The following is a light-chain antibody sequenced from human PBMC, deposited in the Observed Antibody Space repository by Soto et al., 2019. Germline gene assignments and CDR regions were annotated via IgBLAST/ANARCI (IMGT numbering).Light chain of an antibody. CDR3: CSHAGSSIYV. J-gene: IGLJ1*01. CDR2: EVS. V-gene: IGLV2-23*02. Sequence: QSALAQPASVSGSPGQSITISCTGTSNDVGAYNLVSWYQQHPGKAPKFILYEVSKRPSGVSNRFSGSKSDNTASLTISGLQAEDEAAYFCCSHAGSSIYVLGRGTKLT. CDR1: SNDVGAYNL.